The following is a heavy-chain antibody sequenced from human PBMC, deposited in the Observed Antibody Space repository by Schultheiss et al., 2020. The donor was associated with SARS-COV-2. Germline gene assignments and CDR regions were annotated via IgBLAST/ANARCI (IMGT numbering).Heavy chain of an antibody. CDR3: ARAYSGTSHGGAFDI. D-gene: IGHD1-26*01. CDR1: GGSISSYY. J-gene: IGHJ3*02. Sequence: SQTLSLTCTVSGGSISSYYWSWIRQPPGKGLEWIGYIYYSGSTYYNPSLKSRVTISVDTSKNQFSLKLSSVTAADTAVYYCARAYSGTSHGGAFDIWGQGTMVTVSS. V-gene: IGHV4-59*01. CDR2: IYYSGST.